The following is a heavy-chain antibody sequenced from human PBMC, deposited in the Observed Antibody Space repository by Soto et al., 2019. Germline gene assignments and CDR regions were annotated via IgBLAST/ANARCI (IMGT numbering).Heavy chain of an antibody. CDR2: SSDRRTGNT. CDR3: VKDTQWLETYFDS. CDR1: GFTFSSYT. Sequence: PVGSLRLSCAASGFTFSSYTLNWVRRAPGKGLEWVATSSDRRTGNTHYSDSVKGRFTISRDNSEHTLYLQMNNLEADDTAIYYCVKDTQWLETYFDSWGPGTLVTVSS. J-gene: IGHJ4*02. D-gene: IGHD6-19*01. V-gene: IGHV3-23*01.